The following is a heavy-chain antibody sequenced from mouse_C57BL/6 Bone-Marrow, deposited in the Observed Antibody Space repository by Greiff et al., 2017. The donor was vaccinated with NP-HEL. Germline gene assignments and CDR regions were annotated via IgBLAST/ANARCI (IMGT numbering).Heavy chain of an antibody. J-gene: IGHJ4*01. CDR3: ARWRDYYAMDY. Sequence: QVTLKVSGPGILQSSQTLSLTCSFSGFTLSTSGMGVSWIRQPSGKGLEWLAHIYWDDDKRYKPSLKSRFTISKDTSRNHVFLKSPSVDTSDIATYYCARWRDYYAMDYWGQGTLVTVSS. V-gene: IGHV8-12*01. CDR2: IYWDDDK. CDR1: GFTLSTSGMG.